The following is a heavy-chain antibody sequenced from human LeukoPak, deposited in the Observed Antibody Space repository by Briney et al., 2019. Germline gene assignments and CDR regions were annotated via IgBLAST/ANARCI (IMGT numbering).Heavy chain of an antibody. CDR1: GFTFSSYS. V-gene: IGHV3-21*01. CDR2: ISSSSSYI. Sequence: GGSLRLSCAASGFTFSSYSMNWVRQAPGKGLEWVSSISSSSSYIYYVDSVKGRFTISRDNAKNSLYLQMNSLRAEDTAVYYCAREVGYSYGSAYYYGMDVWGKGTTVTVSS. CDR3: AREVGYSYGSAYYYGMDV. D-gene: IGHD5-18*01. J-gene: IGHJ6*04.